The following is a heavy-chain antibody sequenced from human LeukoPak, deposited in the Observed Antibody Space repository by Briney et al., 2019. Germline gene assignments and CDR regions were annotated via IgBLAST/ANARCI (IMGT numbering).Heavy chain of an antibody. CDR1: GGSISSSSYY. Sequence: KGSQTLSLTCTVSGGSISSSSYYWGWIRQPPGKGLEWIGRIYYSETTYCNPSLKSRVTISVDTSKHQFFLRLSSVTAADTAVYYCARLKIAVAAPNWFDPWGQGTLVTASS. D-gene: IGHD6-19*01. CDR2: IYYSETT. V-gene: IGHV4-39*01. CDR3: ARLKIAVAAPNWFDP. J-gene: IGHJ5*02.